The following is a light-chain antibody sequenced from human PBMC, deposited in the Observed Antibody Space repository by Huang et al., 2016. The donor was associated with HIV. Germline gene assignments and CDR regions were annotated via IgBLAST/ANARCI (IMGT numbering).Light chain of an antibody. J-gene: IGKJ2*01. CDR2: AAI. Sequence: DIQMTQSPSSLSAFIGDRVIISCRASQNISRYLNWYQQKPGKAPKLLIYAAISLQGGVPSTFSGSGSGTDFTLTITNLQPEDSATYYCQQSDRTPRTFGQGTELEIK. CDR3: QQSDRTPRT. CDR1: QNISRY. V-gene: IGKV1-39*01.